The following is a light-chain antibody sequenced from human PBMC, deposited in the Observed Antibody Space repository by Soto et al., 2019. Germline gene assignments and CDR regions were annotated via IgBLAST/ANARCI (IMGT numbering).Light chain of an antibody. J-gene: IGKJ1*01. Sequence: DIQLTQSPSFLSASVGDRVTITCRASQGISSYLAWYQQKPGKAPKLLIYVASTLQSGVPSRFSGSGSGTEFTLTISSLQPEDLATYYCLQDINYPWTFGQGTKVEIK. CDR1: QGISSY. CDR2: VAS. CDR3: LQDINYPWT. V-gene: IGKV1-9*01.